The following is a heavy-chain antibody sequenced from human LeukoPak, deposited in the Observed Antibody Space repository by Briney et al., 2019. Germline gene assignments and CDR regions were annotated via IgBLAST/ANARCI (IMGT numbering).Heavy chain of an antibody. CDR1: GFTFSDQS. J-gene: IGHJ4*02. D-gene: IGHD3-10*01. CDR2: ISSNSLHI. V-gene: IGHV3-21*01. Sequence: GGSLRLSCAASGFTFSDQSMNWVRQAPGKGLEWVSSISSNSLHIFYADSVKGRFTISRDNAKNSLHLQMNNLRAEDTAVYYCVGPDSQFDCWGQGTLVTVSS. CDR3: VGPDSQFDC.